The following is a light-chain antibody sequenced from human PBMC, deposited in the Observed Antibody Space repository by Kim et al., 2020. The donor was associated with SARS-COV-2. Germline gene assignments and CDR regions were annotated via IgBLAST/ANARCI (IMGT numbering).Light chain of an antibody. J-gene: IGLJ2*01. CDR3: QAWDSGTAVV. CDR1: ELGDKY. Sequence: VSPGQTASITCSGDELGDKYVFWYQQKPGQSPVLVIYQDIKRPSGIPERFSASNFGNTATLTISGTQATDEADYYCQAWDSGTAVVFGEGTKVTVL. V-gene: IGLV3-1*01. CDR2: QDI.